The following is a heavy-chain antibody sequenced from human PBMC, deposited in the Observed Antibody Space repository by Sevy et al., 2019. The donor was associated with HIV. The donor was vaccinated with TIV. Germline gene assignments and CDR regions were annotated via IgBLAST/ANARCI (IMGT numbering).Heavy chain of an antibody. Sequence: SETLSLTCTVSGGSVSSGSYYWSWIRQPPGKGLEWIGYMYYSGSTDYNPSLKSRVTISVDTSKNQFSLKLSSVTAADTAVYYCATRSGYYHSNWGQGTLVTVSS. J-gene: IGHJ4*02. CDR3: ATRSGYYHSN. CDR1: GGSVSSGSYY. CDR2: MYYSGST. V-gene: IGHV4-61*01. D-gene: IGHD3-3*01.